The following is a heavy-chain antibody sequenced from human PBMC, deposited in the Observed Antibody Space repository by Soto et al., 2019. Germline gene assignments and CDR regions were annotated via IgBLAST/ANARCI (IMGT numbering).Heavy chain of an antibody. Sequence: ASVKVSCKASGYTFTSYYMHWVRQAPGQGLEWMGIINPSGGSTSYAQKFQGRVTMTRDTSTSTVYMELSSLRSEDTAVYYCARARREQYSSGWYTRKSTAIDPWGQGTLVTVSS. CDR2: INPSGGST. CDR1: GYTFTSYY. J-gene: IGHJ5*02. CDR3: ARARREQYSSGWYTRKSTAIDP. V-gene: IGHV1-46*03. D-gene: IGHD6-19*01.